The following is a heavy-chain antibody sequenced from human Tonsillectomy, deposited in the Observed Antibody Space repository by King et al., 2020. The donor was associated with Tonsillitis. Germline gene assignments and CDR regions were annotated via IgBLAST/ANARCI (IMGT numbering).Heavy chain of an antibody. CDR1: GGSISTYF. J-gene: IGHJ6*02. CDR3: ARGQDQLLSEYYYGMDV. Sequence: VQLQESGPGLVKPSETLSLTCTVSGGSISTYFWSWIRQPPGKGLEWIGYIYYSGSTNYNPSLKSRVTISVDTSNDQFSLNLSSVTAADTAVYYCARGQDQLLSEYYYGMDVWGHGTTVTVSS. CDR2: IYYSGST. V-gene: IGHV4-59*01. D-gene: IGHD2-2*01.